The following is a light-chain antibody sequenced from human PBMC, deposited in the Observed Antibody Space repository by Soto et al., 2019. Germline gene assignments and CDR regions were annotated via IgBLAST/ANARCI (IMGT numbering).Light chain of an antibody. J-gene: IGKJ1*01. CDR3: QHYNSYSEA. V-gene: IGKV1-5*03. Sequence: DIQMTQSPSTLSGSVGDRVTITCRASQTISSWLAWYQQKPGKAPKLLIYKASTLKSGVPSRFSDSGSGTEFTLNISSLQPDDFATYYCQHYNSYSEAFGKGTKVELK. CDR2: KAS. CDR1: QTISSW.